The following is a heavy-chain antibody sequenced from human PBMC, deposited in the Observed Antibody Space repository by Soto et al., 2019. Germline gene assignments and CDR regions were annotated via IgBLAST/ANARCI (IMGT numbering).Heavy chain of an antibody. V-gene: IGHV1-2*02. CDR3: AREEQTGATYYLDY. D-gene: IGHD7-27*01. CDR1: GYTFTGYY. J-gene: IGHJ4*02. Sequence: QVRLVQSGAEVKKPGASVRVSCKASGYTFTGYYIHWVRQAPGQGLEWMGSISPHSGGPNYAQRFQGRVTMTRDTYMTTVYMEMSGLTSDDTAIYYCAREEQTGATYYLDYWGQGTLVTVSS. CDR2: ISPHSGGP.